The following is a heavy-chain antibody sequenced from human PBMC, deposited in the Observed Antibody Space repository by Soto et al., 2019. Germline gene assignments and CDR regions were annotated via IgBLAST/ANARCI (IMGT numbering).Heavy chain of an antibody. CDR1: GFTFSSYS. J-gene: IGHJ6*03. D-gene: IGHD2-2*01. CDR3: AREIGAGYCSSTSCYGDYYYYMDV. Sequence: EVQLVESGGGLVQPGGSLRLSCAASGFTFSSYSMNWVRQAPGKGLEWVSYISSSSSTIYYADSVKGRFTISRDNAKNSLYLQMNSLRAEDTAGYYCAREIGAGYCSSTSCYGDYYYYMDVWGKGTTVTVSS. V-gene: IGHV3-48*01. CDR2: ISSSSSTI.